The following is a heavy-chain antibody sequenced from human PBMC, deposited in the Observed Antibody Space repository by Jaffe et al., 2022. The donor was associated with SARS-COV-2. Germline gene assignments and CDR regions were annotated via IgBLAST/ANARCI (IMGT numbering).Heavy chain of an antibody. D-gene: IGHD1-26*01. CDR3: AKDGVGARYYYYGMDV. V-gene: IGHV3-23*01. CDR1: GFTFSSYA. CDR2: ISGSGGST. Sequence: EVQLLESGGGLVQPGGSLRLSCAASGFTFSSYAMSWVRQAPGKGLEWVSAISGSGGSTYYADSVKGRFTISRDNSKNTLYLQMNSLRAEDTAVYYCAKDGVGARYYYYGMDVWGQGTTVTVSS. J-gene: IGHJ6*02.